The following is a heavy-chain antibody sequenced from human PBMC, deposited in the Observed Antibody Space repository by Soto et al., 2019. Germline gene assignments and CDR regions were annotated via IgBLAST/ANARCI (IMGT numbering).Heavy chain of an antibody. J-gene: IGHJ4*02. V-gene: IGHV4-39*01. CDR1: GGSISTSTYY. CDR2: MSYSGST. CDR3: ARHSLRRLTFGGVISPDFDY. D-gene: IGHD3-16*01. Sequence: NPSETLSLTCTVSGGSISTSTYYWGWIRQPPGKGLEWIGTMSYSGSTYYNPPLKSRVTISVDTSRNQFSLNLSSVTAADTAVFYCARHSLRRLTFGGVISPDFDYWGLGILGTVS.